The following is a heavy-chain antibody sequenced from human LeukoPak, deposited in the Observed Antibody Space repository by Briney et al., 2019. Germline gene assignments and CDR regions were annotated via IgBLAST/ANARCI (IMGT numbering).Heavy chain of an antibody. CDR2: ISYDGTNK. J-gene: IGHJ4*02. D-gene: IGHD3-22*01. CDR3: ARDLTGWGESSGYSDY. CDR1: GFTFSSYA. Sequence: PGRSLGLSCAASGFTFSSYAMHWVRQAPGKGLEWVALISYDGTNKFYEDSVKGRFTLSRDNSKNTLFLQVNSLRAEDTAVYYCARDLTGWGESSGYSDYWGQGTLVTVSS. V-gene: IGHV3-30*01.